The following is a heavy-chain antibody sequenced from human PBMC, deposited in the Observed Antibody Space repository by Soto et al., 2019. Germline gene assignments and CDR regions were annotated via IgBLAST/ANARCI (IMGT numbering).Heavy chain of an antibody. CDR3: AREPLGDGTTHYFDY. CDR1: SGSISSSNW. V-gene: IGHV4-4*02. D-gene: IGHD1-7*01. Sequence: SETLSLTCAVSSGSISSSNWWSWVRQPPEKGLEWIGEIYHSGSTNYNPSLKSRVTISVDKSKNQFSLKLSSVTAADTAVYYCAREPLGDGTTHYFDYWGQGTLVTVSS. J-gene: IGHJ4*02. CDR2: IYHSGST.